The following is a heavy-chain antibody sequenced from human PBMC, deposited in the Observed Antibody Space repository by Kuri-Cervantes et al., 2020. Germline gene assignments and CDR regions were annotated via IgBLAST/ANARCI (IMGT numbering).Heavy chain of an antibody. Sequence: GESLKISCAASGFTFSSYWMSWVRQAPGKGLEWVANIKQDGSEKYYVDSVKGRFTVSRDNAKNSLYLQMNSLSAGDTAVYYCARDLWYDFWSGYTDYYYMDVWGKGTTVTVSS. CDR2: IKQDGSEK. CDR1: GFTFSSYW. D-gene: IGHD3-3*01. CDR3: ARDLWYDFWSGYTDYYYMDV. J-gene: IGHJ6*03. V-gene: IGHV3-7*01.